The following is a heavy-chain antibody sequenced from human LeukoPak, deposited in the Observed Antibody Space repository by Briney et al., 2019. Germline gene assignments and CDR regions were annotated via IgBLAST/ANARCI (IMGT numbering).Heavy chain of an antibody. CDR3: ARQSRGSPNPRPNDNAFDI. V-gene: IGHV4-39*01. J-gene: IGHJ3*02. CDR1: GGSISSSSYY. Sequence: SETLSLTCTVSGGSISSSSYYWGWIRQPPGKGLEWIGSIYYSGSTNYNPSLKSRVTISVDTSKNQFSLKLSSVTAADTAVYYCARQSRGSPNPRPNDNAFDIWGQGTMVTVSS. D-gene: IGHD2-15*01. CDR2: IYYSGST.